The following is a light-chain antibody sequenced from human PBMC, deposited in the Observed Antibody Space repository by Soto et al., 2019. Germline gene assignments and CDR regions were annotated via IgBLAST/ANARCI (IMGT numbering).Light chain of an antibody. J-gene: IGLJ2*01. V-gene: IGLV1-51*01. CDR2: DND. CDR1: SSNIGNSY. CDR3: GTWDTSLSTV. Sequence: QSVLTQPPSVSAAPGQRVTISCSGSSSNIGNSYVSWYQQLPGTAPKLLIYDNDKRPSGIPDRFSGSKSGTSATLDITGLQTGDEVDYYCGTWDTSLSTVFGGGTKLTVL.